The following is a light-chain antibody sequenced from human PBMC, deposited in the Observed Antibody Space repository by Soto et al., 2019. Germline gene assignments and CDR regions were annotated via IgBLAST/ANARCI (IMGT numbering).Light chain of an antibody. Sequence: QSALTQPGSVSGSPGQSVTISCTGTSSDVGGYNYVSWYQHHPGKAPKLMIYDVSKRPSGVPDRFSGSKSGNTASLTISGLQAEDEADYYCCSYAGSYVFGTGTKVTVL. CDR2: DVS. V-gene: IGLV2-11*01. CDR1: SSDVGGYNY. CDR3: CSYAGSYV. J-gene: IGLJ1*01.